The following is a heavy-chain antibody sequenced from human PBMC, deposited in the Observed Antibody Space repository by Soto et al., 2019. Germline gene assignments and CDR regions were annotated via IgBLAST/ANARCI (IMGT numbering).Heavy chain of an antibody. J-gene: IGHJ4*02. CDR2: ISYDGSNK. D-gene: IGHD1-1*01. CDR1: GFTFSSYG. V-gene: IGHV3-30*18. Sequence: LRLSCAASGFTFSSYGMHWVRQAPGKGLEWVAVISYDGSNKYYADSVKGRFTISRDNSKNTLYLQMNSLRAEDTAVYYCAKDESWNQPTYIDYWGQGTLVTVSS. CDR3: AKDESWNQPTYIDY.